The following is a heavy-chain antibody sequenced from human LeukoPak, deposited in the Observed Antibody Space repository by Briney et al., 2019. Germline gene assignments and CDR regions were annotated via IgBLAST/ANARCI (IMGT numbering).Heavy chain of an antibody. CDR3: ASQRRDGYSY. J-gene: IGHJ4*02. V-gene: IGHV4-39*01. Sequence: SETLSLTCTVSGGSISSYYWGWIRQPPGKGLEWIGSIYYSGSTYYNPSLKSRVTISVDTSKNQFSLKLSSVTAADTAVYYCASQRRDGYSYWGQGTLVTVSS. D-gene: IGHD5-24*01. CDR1: GGSISSYY. CDR2: IYYSGST.